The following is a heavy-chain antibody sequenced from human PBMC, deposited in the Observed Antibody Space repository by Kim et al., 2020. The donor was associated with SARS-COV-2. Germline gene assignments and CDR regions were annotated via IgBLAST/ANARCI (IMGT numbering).Heavy chain of an antibody. Sequence: GGSLRLSCAASGFTFSSYAMHWVRQAPGKGLEWVAVISYDGSNKYYADSVKGRFTISRDNSKNTLYPQMNSLRAEDTAVYYCARDGFGEFAYYYYGMDG. CDR3: ARDGFGEFAYYYYGMDG. V-gene: IGHV3-30*04. CDR2: ISYDGSNK. D-gene: IGHD3-10*01. CDR1: GFTFSSYA. J-gene: IGHJ6*01.